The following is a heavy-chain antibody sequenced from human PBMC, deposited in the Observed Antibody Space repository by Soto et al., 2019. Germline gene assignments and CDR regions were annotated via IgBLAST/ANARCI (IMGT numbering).Heavy chain of an antibody. CDR1: GGSISSGGYY. J-gene: IGHJ4*02. Sequence: PSETLSLTCTVSGGSISSGGYYWSWIRQHPGKGMEWIGYIYYSGSAYYNPSLKSRVTISVDTSKNQFPLKLSSVTAADTAVYYCARVRVYDILTGYYPFDYWGQGTLVTVSS. D-gene: IGHD3-9*01. CDR3: ARVRVYDILTGYYPFDY. V-gene: IGHV4-31*03. CDR2: IYYSGSA.